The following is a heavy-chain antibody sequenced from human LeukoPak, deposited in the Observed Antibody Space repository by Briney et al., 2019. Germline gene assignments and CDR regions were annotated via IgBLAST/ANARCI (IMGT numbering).Heavy chain of an antibody. CDR1: GYTFTGYY. D-gene: IGHD6-19*01. CDR2: ISPNSGGT. V-gene: IGHV1-2*02. CDR3: ARESSGWFRGYFQH. Sequence: ASVKVSCKASGYTFTGYYMHWVRQAPGQGLEWMGWISPNSGGTNYAQKFQGRVTMARDTSISTAYMELSRLRSDDTAVYYCARESSGWFRGYFQHWGQGTLVTVSS. J-gene: IGHJ1*01.